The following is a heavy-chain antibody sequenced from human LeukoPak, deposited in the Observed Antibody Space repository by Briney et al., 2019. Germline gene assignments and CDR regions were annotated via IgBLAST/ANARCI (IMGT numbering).Heavy chain of an antibody. CDR3: ARDCYSITIFGVATSDNWFDP. D-gene: IGHD3-3*01. CDR2: ISAYNGNT. J-gene: IGHJ5*02. V-gene: IGHV1-18*01. CDR1: GYTFTSYG. Sequence: ASVKVSCKASGYTFTSYGISWVRQAPGQGLEWMGWISAYNGNTNYAQKLQGRVTMTTDTSTSTAHMELRSLRSDDTAVYYCARDCYSITIFGVATSDNWFDPWGQGTLVTVSS.